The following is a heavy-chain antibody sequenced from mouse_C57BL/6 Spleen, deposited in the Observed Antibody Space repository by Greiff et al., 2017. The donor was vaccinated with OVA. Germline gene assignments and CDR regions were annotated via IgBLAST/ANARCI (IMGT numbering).Heavy chain of an antibody. J-gene: IGHJ1*03. Sequence: QVQLKQPGAELVKPGASVKLSCKASGYTFTSYWMHWVKQRPGRGLEWIGRIDPNSGGTKYNEKFKSKATLTVDKPSSTAYMQLSSLTSEDSAVYYCARLWLNWYFDVWGTGTTVTVSS. D-gene: IGHD2-2*01. CDR2: IDPNSGGT. CDR3: ARLWLNWYFDV. CDR1: GYTFTSYW. V-gene: IGHV1-72*01.